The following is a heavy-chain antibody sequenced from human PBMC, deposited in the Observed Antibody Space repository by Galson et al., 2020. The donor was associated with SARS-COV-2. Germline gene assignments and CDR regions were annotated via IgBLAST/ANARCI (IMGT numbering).Heavy chain of an antibody. CDR3: ARVLLDYYYGMDV. V-gene: IGHV3-30-3*01. J-gene: IGHJ6*02. CDR1: GFTFSSYA. Sequence: GESLKISCAASGFTFSSYAIHWVRQAPGKGLEWVAVISYDGSNKYYADSVKGRFTISRDNSKNTLYLQMNSLRAEDTAVYYCARVLLDYYYGMDVWGQGTTVTVSS. CDR2: ISYDGSNK.